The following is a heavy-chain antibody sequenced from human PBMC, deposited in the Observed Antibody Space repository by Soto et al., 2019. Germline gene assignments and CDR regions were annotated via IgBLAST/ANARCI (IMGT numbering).Heavy chain of an antibody. CDR3: ARAXGGYYDY. J-gene: IGHJ4*02. V-gene: IGHV4-59*01. Sequence: SETLSLTCTVSGASISSYYWSWIRQPPGKGLEWIGYIYYSGSTNYNPSLKSRVTISLDTSKNQFSLKLSSVTAADTAVYYCARAXGGYYDYWGQGTLVTVSS. CDR1: GASISSYY. CDR2: IYYSGST. D-gene: IGHD3-22*01.